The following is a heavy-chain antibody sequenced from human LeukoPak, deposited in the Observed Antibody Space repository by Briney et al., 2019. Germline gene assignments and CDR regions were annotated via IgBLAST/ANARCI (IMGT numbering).Heavy chain of an antibody. D-gene: IGHD3-10*01. Sequence: ASVKVSCKASGYTFTSYYMHWVRQAPGQGLEWMGWINPNSGGTNYAQKFQGRVTMTRDTSISTAYMELSRLRSDDTAVYYCARGGVTMVRGVIITFPDYWGQGTLVTVSS. CDR1: GYTFTSYY. CDR2: INPNSGGT. J-gene: IGHJ4*02. V-gene: IGHV1-2*02. CDR3: ARGGVTMVRGVIITFPDY.